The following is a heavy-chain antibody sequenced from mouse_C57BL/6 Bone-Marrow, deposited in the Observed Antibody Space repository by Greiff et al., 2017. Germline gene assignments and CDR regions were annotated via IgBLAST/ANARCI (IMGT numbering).Heavy chain of an antibody. CDR2: ISDGGSYT. J-gene: IGHJ4*01. V-gene: IGHV5-4*03. CDR1: GFTFSSYA. D-gene: IGHD2-3*01. Sequence: EVKLMESGGGLVKPGGSLKLSCAASGFTFSSYAMSWVRQTPEKRLEWVATISDGGSYTYYPDNVKGRFTISKDNANINPYLQMSTLKSEDTALYYCASEGDGCYGRGYYAVDYWGQGTSVTVSS. CDR3: ASEGDGCYGRGYYAVDY.